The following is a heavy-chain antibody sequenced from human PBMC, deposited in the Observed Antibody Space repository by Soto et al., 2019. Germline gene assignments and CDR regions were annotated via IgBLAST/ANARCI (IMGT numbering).Heavy chain of an antibody. Sequence: PVGSLRLSCAASGFTFSSYDMHWVRQAPGKGLEWVAVFWYDGTNKYYADSVKGRFTISRDNSKNTLYLQMNSLRAEDTAVYYCARAIGYCSSATCISNFDFWGQGTLVTGS. CDR1: GFTFSSYD. CDR2: FWYDGTNK. CDR3: ARAIGYCSSATCISNFDF. D-gene: IGHD2-2*01. V-gene: IGHV3-33*01. J-gene: IGHJ4*02.